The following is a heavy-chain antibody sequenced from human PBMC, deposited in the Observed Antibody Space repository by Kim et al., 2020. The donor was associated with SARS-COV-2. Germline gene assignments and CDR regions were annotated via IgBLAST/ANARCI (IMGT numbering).Heavy chain of an antibody. CDR1: GFSFGSYA. CDR3: AKGDCDSASCYTTDS. CDR2: ISASGDST. J-gene: IGHJ4*02. D-gene: IGHD2-2*02. V-gene: IGHV3-23*01. Sequence: GGSLRLSCAASGFSFGSYAMSWVRQAPGKGLEWVASISASGDSTYYAESMKGRFTLSRDNSMDTLYLQMKSLRAEDTALYYCAKGDCDSASCYTTDSWGRGTLVTVSS.